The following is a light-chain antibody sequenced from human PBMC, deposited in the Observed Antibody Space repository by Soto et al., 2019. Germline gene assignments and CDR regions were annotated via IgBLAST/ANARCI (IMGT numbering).Light chain of an antibody. J-gene: IGKJ2*01. CDR3: QQYGSSSYT. Sequence: IVLTQSPGTLSLSPGERATHSCRASQSVSSTYLAWYQHKPGQPPRLLIYGASSRATGIPDRFSGSGSGTDFTLTISRLEPEDFAIYYCQQYGSSSYTFGQGTKLEIK. V-gene: IGKV3-20*01. CDR1: QSVSSTY. CDR2: GAS.